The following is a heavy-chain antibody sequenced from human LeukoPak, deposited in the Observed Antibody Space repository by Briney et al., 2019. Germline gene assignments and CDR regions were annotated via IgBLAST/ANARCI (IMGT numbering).Heavy chain of an antibody. CDR1: GFTFSSYG. CDR2: ISSSSSYI. CDR3: ARDFDWFGDPRYYGMDV. J-gene: IGHJ6*02. V-gene: IGHV3-21*01. Sequence: GGSLRLSCAASGFTFSSYGMNWVRQAPGKGLEWVSSISSSSSYIYYADSVKGRFTISRDNAKNSLYLQMNSLRAEDTAVYYCARDFDWFGDPRYYGMDVWGQGTTVTVSS. D-gene: IGHD3-10*01.